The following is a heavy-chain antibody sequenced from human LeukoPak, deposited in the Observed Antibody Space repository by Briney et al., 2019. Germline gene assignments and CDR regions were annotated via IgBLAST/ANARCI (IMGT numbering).Heavy chain of an antibody. CDR3: ARGSWFGDLLYAQPAYYFDY. V-gene: IGHV3-23*01. CDR1: GFTFSSFA. J-gene: IGHJ4*02. D-gene: IGHD3-10*01. Sequence: QAGGSLRLSCAASGFTFSSFAMSWVRQAPGKGLEWVSGISFSGGGTYYADSVKGRFTISRDNAKNTLFLQMNSLRAEDTAVYYCARGSWFGDLLYAQPAYYFDYWGQGTLVTVSS. CDR2: ISFSGGGT.